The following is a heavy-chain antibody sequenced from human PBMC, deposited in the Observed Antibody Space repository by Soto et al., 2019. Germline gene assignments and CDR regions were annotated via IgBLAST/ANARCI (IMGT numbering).Heavy chain of an antibody. CDR1: GGSISSGGYS. Sequence: TLSLTCAVSGGSISSGGYSWSWIRQPPGKGLEWIGSIYHSGSTYYNPSLKSRVTISVDRSKNQFSLKVSSVTAADTAVYYCARGLGANWFDPWGQGTLVTVS. J-gene: IGHJ5*02. D-gene: IGHD1-26*01. CDR2: IYHSGST. V-gene: IGHV4-30-2*01. CDR3: ARGLGANWFDP.